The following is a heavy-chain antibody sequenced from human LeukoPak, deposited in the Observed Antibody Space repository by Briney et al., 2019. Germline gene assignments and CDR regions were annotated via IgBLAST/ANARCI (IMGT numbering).Heavy chain of an antibody. J-gene: IGHJ4*02. CDR2: IKQDGTEI. CDR3: AKATLPFWYDTPFDY. CDR1: GFTFNNYW. Sequence: GGSLRLSCAASGFTFNNYWMTWFRQAPGKGLEWMANIKQDGTEIFYVDSVRGRFIISRDNAENSLYLQMSSLRAEDTALYYCAKATLPFWYDTPFDYWGQGTLVTVSS. V-gene: IGHV3-7*03. D-gene: IGHD3-22*01.